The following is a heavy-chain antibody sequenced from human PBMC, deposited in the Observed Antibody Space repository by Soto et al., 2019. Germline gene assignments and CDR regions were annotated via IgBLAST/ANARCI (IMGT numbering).Heavy chain of an antibody. CDR2: IYYSGST. CDR3: ARDDPRSYYFDY. J-gene: IGHJ4*02. V-gene: IGHV4-31*03. CDR1: GGSISSGGYY. D-gene: IGHD3-16*02. Sequence: SETLSLTCTVSGGSISSGGYYWSWIRQHPGKGLEWIGYIYYSGSTYYNPSLKSRVTISVDTSKNQFSLKLSSVTAADTAVYCCARDDPRSYYFDYWGQGTLVTVSS.